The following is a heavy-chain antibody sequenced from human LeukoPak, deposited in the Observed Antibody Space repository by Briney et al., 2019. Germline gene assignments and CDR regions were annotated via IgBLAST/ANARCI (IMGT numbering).Heavy chain of an antibody. D-gene: IGHD2/OR15-2a*01. V-gene: IGHV4-59*01. CDR2: IYYSGST. CDR1: GGAISSYY. Sequence: PSETLSLTCTVSGGAISSYYWSWIRQPPGKGLEWIGYIYYSGSTNYNPSLKSRVTISVDTSKNQFSLKLSSVTAADTAVYYCASEFYLPNSWCGPWGQGTLVSVLS. CDR3: ASEFYLPNSWCGP. J-gene: IGHJ5*02.